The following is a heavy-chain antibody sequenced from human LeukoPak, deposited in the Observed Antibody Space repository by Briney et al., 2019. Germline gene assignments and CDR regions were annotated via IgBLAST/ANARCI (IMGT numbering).Heavy chain of an antibody. J-gene: IGHJ4*02. V-gene: IGHV1-2*02. CDR2: INPNNGGT. D-gene: IGHD1-26*01. Sequence: GASLRVSSKAFGYTFTDLTEYYIPGVRQAPGQGLAWMGLINPNNGGTKYAQRFQGRVTMTRDMSMNTAYMELSSLTSDDTAVYYCARRLGGSSEGEECGGQGPLVNGAS. CDR1: GYTFTDLTEYY. CDR3: ARRLGGSSEGEEC.